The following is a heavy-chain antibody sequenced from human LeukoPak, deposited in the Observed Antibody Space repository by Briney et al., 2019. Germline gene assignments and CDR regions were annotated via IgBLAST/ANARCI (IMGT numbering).Heavy chain of an antibody. CDR3: AKGRGSARAMAFDY. J-gene: IGHJ4*02. V-gene: IGHV3-23*01. CDR1: GFTFSNYA. D-gene: IGHD3-10*01. Sequence: GGSLRLSCAASGFTFSNYALTCVRQPPGKGLEWVSLIGGGGGGAYFADSVKGRFTISRDNSKNTLYLQMNNLRAEDTAVYYCAKGRGSARAMAFDYWGQGTLLTVSS. CDR2: IGGGGGGA.